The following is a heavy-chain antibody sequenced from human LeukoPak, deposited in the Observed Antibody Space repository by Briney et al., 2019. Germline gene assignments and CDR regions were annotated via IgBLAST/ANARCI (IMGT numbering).Heavy chain of an antibody. CDR1: GASVTSSY. J-gene: IGHJ5*02. V-gene: IGHV4-59*02. CDR2: IYSGST. D-gene: IGHD3-10*01. Sequence: SETLSLTCSVSGASVTSSYWSWIRQTPGKGLEWIGNIYSGSTNYNPSFESRVTVSLDTSKNQFSLRLTSVTAADTALYYCARDGYGSGSYGWFDPWGQGTLVTVSS. CDR3: ARDGYGSGSYGWFDP.